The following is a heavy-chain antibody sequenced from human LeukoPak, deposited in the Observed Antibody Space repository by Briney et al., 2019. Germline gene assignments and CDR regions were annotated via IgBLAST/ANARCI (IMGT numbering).Heavy chain of an antibody. CDR3: ARAQGTVAIDY. CDR2: IYYSGST. V-gene: IGHV4-59*12. Sequence: PSETLSLTCTVSGGSISSYYWSWIRQPPGKGLEWIGYIYYSGSTNYNPSLKSRVTMSVDTSKNQFSLKLSSMTAADTAVYYCARAQGTVAIDYWGQGTLVTVSS. J-gene: IGHJ4*02. D-gene: IGHD5-12*01. CDR1: GGSISSYY.